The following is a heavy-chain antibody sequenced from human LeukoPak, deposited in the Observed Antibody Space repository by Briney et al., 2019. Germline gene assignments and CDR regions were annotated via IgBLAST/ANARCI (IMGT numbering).Heavy chain of an antibody. Sequence: KASQTLSLTCTVSGGSISSGSYYWSWIRQPAGKGLEWIGRIYTSGSTNYNPSLKSRVTISVDTSKNQFSLKLSSVTAADTAVYYCAREGVGATTGFDYWGQGTLVTVSS. D-gene: IGHD1-26*01. V-gene: IGHV4-61*02. CDR1: GGSISSGSYY. CDR3: AREGVGATTGFDY. J-gene: IGHJ4*02. CDR2: IYTSGST.